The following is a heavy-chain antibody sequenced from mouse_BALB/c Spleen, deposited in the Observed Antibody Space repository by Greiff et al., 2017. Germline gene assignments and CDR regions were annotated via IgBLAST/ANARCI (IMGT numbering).Heavy chain of an antibody. D-gene: IGHD1-1*01. CDR2: IDPSDSYT. V-gene: IGHV1-69*02. J-gene: IGHJ4*01. CDR3: ARGYYGSRDAMDY. CDR1: GYTFTSYW. Sequence: QVQLQQPGAELVKPGASVKLSCKASGYTFTSYWMHWVKQRPGQGLEWIGEIDPSDSYTNYNQKFKGKATLTVDKSSSTAYMQLSSLTSEDSAVYYCARGYYGSRDAMDYWGQGTSVTVSS.